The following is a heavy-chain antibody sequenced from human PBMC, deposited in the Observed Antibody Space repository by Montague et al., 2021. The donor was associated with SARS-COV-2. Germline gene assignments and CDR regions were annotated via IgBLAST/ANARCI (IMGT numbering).Heavy chain of an antibody. V-gene: IGHV3-30-3*01. J-gene: IGHJ5*02. CDR1: GFTFSSYA. D-gene: IGHD3-22*01. Sequence: SLRLSCAASGFTFSSYAMHWVRQAPGKGLEWVAVISYDGSNKYYADSVKGRFTISRDNSKNTLYLQMNSLRAEDTAVYYCARDRSDYDSSVYSGVAYNWLDAWGQGTLVTVSS. CDR3: ARDRSDYDSSVYSGVAYNWLDA. CDR2: ISYDGSNK.